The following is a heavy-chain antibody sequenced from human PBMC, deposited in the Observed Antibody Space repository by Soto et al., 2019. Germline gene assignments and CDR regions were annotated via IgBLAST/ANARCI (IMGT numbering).Heavy chain of an antibody. CDR2: INAYNGHT. D-gene: IGHD3-9*01. J-gene: IGHJ4*02. CDR3: ATARRYYDILTGYGTFDY. Sequence: ASVKVSCKASGYTFNNYGITWVRQAPGQGLEWMGWINAYNGHTNYAQKFQDRVAMTTDTSTRTAYMELSSLRSEDTAVYYCATARRYYDILTGYGTFDYWGQGTLVTVSS. CDR1: GYTFNNYG. V-gene: IGHV1-18*01.